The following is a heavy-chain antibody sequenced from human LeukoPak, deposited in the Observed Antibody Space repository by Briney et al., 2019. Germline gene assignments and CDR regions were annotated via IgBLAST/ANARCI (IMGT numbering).Heavy chain of an antibody. D-gene: IGHD6-6*01. V-gene: IGHV1-46*01. CDR3: ARLARYSSSPISPLYYYYYMDV. CDR2: IDPSGGST. CDR1: GYTFISYS. J-gene: IGHJ6*03. Sequence: GASVKVSCKASGYTFISYSMHWVRQAPGQGLEWMGIIDPSGGSTSYAQKFQGRVTMTRDMSTSIVYMELSSLRSEDTALYYCARLARYSSSPISPLYYYYYMDVWGKGTTVTVSS.